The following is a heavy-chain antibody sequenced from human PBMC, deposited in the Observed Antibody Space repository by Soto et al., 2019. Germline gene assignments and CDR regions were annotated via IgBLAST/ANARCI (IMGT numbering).Heavy chain of an antibody. CDR3: AGLLTLVRGYGMDV. CDR2: INDSGST. J-gene: IGHJ6*02. D-gene: IGHD3-10*01. CDR1: GGSINTYS. V-gene: IGHV4-59*01. Sequence: SETLSLTCTVSGGSINTYSWSWMRQPPGKGLEWIGYINDSGSTNYNASLKSRVTISVDTSENQFSLKLSSVTAADTAVYYCAGLLTLVRGYGMDVWGQGTTVTVSS.